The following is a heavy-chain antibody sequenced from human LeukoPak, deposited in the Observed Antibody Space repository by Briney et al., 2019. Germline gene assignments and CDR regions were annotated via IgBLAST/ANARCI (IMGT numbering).Heavy chain of an antibody. CDR2: ISSSSSYI. V-gene: IGHV3-21*01. J-gene: IGHJ4*02. CDR1: GFTFSSYS. CDR3: ASTTGYSSGWYGFDY. Sequence: GGSLRLSCTASGFTFSSYSMNWVRQAPGKGLEWVSSISSSSSYIYYADSVKGRFTISRDNAKNSLYLQMNSLRAEDTAVYYCASTTGYSSGWYGFDYWGQGTLVTVSS. D-gene: IGHD6-19*01.